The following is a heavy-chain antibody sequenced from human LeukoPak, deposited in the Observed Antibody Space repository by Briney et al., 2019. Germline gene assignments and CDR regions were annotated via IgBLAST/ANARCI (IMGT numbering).Heavy chain of an antibody. CDR2: ISSSGANA. Sequence: GGPLRLSCAASGFTFRDAAMTWVRQAPGKGLEWVSLISSSGANAYYADSVKGQFTISRDNSKNTLYLQMNNLRGEDTAEYYCAKDMELASWGQGTLVTVSS. CDR1: GFTFRDAA. D-gene: IGHD1-26*01. V-gene: IGHV3-23*01. CDR3: AKDMELAS. J-gene: IGHJ5*02.